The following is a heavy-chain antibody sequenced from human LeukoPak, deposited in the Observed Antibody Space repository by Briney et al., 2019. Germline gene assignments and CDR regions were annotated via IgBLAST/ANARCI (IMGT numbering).Heavy chain of an antibody. CDR2: IIPIFGTA. D-gene: IGHD1-26*01. CDR3: ARDSWGGSYPMDY. J-gene: IGHJ4*02. Sequence: GASVKVSCKASGYTFTSYGISWVRQAPGQGLEWMGRIIPIFGTANYAQKFQGRVTITTDESTSTAYMELSSLRSEDTAVYYCARDSWGGSYPMDYWGQGTLVTVSS. V-gene: IGHV1-69*05. CDR1: GYTFTSYG.